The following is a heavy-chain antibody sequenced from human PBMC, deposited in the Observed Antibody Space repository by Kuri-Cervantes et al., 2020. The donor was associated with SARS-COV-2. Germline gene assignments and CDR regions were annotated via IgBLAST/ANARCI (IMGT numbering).Heavy chain of an antibody. J-gene: IGHJ4*02. Sequence: GESLKISCAASGFTFSSYSMNWVRQAPGKGLEWVSSISSSSSYIYYADSVKGRFTISRDNAKNSPYLQMNSLRAEDTAVYYCASGEIAASGTIYYFDYWGQGTLVTVSS. V-gene: IGHV3-21*01. CDR1: GFTFSSYS. D-gene: IGHD1-7*01. CDR2: ISSSSSYI. CDR3: ASGEIAASGTIYYFDY.